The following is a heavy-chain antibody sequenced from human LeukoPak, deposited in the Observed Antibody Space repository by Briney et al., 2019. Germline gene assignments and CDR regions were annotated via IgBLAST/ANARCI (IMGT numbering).Heavy chain of an antibody. CDR2: IYHSGST. CDR1: GGSISSPNW. J-gene: IGHJ3*02. V-gene: IGHV4-4*02. Sequence: SETLSLTCAVSGGSISSPNWWSWVRQPPGKGLEWIGEIYHSGSTNYNLSLKSRVTISVAKAKNQFSLKLNTVTAADTALYYCARSASGSYAFDIWGQGTMVTVSS. D-gene: IGHD1-26*01. CDR3: ARSASGSYAFDI.